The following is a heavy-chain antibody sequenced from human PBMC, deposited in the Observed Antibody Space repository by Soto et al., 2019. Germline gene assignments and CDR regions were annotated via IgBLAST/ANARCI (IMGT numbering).Heavy chain of an antibody. CDR2: FDPEDGET. J-gene: IGHJ6*02. CDR3: AIGRYCSGGSCFYGMYV. D-gene: IGHD2-15*01. Sequence: ASVKVSFKVSGYTLTELSMHWVRQAPGKGLEWMGGFDPEDGETIYAQKFQGRVTMTEDTSTDTAYMELSSLRSEDTAVYYCAIGRYCSGGSCFYGMYVWGQGTTVTVSS. V-gene: IGHV1-24*01. CDR1: GYTLTELS.